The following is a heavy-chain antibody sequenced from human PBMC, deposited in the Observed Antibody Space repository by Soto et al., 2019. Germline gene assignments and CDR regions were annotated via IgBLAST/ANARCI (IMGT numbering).Heavy chain of an antibody. D-gene: IGHD6-19*01. CDR1: GFTFSNYA. Sequence: SMRDSCAVAGFTFSNYARSWVRQAPGKGLEWVSAISGAGGSTFYADSVKGRFTVSRDNSMNTVYLQMNNLRAEDTAVYYCAKDREWLVSNGMDVWGQGTTVTVSS. CDR2: ISGAGGST. V-gene: IGHV3-23*01. CDR3: AKDREWLVSNGMDV. J-gene: IGHJ6*02.